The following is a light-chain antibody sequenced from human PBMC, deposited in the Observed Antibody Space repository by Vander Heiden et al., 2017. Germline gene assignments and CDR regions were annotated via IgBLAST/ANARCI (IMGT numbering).Light chain of an antibody. CDR2: WAS. Sequence: IVITQSPSSLAVSPGEGAAMNCKASQNILYTSTNKNYLAWYQQKPGHPPKLLISWASTQESGVPDRFSGSGSGTDFSLTISTLQAEDVAVYYCLQYYNYPYTFGQGTKLEIK. CDR3: LQYYNYPYT. J-gene: IGKJ2*01. CDR1: QNILYTSTNKNY. V-gene: IGKV4-1*01.